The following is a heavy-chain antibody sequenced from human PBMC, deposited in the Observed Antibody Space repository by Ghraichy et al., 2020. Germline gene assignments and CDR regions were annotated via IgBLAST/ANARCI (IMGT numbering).Heavy chain of an antibody. V-gene: IGHV3-7*05. D-gene: IGHD1-26*01. CDR1: GFTFSSYW. CDR2: IKQDGSEK. J-gene: IGHJ4*02. CDR3: ARGSPLSSGSYLFDY. Sequence: GGSLRLSCAASGFTFSSYWMSWVRQAPGKGLEWVANIKQDGSEKYYVDSVKGRFTISRDNAKNSLYLQMNSLRAEDTAVYYCARGSPLSSGSYLFDYWGQGTLVTVSS.